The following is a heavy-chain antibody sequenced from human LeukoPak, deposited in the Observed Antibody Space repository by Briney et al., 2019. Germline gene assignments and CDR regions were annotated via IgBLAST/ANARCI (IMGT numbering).Heavy chain of an antibody. Sequence: GRSLRLSCAASGFTFSSYSMNWVRQAPGKGLEWGSSISSDSNYIFYADSVQGRFTISRDNAENSLFLQMNSLRAEDTAVYYCASRYCTSTNCYAFDIWGQGTMVTVSS. J-gene: IGHJ3*02. CDR2: ISSDSNYI. CDR1: GFTFSSYS. D-gene: IGHD2-2*01. V-gene: IGHV3-21*01. CDR3: ASRYCTSTNCYAFDI.